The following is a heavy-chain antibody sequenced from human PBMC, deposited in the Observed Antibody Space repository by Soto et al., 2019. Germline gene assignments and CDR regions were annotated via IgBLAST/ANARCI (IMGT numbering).Heavy chain of an antibody. CDR2: INAGNGNT. D-gene: IGHD3-16*01. CDR1: GYTFTSYA. CDR3: ARAVSSRKGEVFTLDY. Sequence: QVQLVQSGAEVKKPGASVKVSCKASGYTFTSYAMHWVRQAPGQRLEWMGWINAGNGNTKYSQKFQGRVTITRDTPASTAYRELSSLRSEVTAVYYCARAVSSRKGEVFTLDYWGQGTLVTVSS. V-gene: IGHV1-3*01. J-gene: IGHJ4*02.